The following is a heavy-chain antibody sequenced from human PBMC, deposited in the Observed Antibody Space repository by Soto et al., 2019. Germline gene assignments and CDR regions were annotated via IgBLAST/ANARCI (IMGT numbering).Heavy chain of an antibody. D-gene: IGHD3-22*01. Sequence: GASVKVSCKASGYTFTSYGISWVRQAPGQGLEWMGRISAYNGNTNYAQKLQGRVTMTTDTFTSTAYMELRSLRSDDTAVYYCARDSITMIVVVIQPLDYWGQGTLVTVSS. V-gene: IGHV1-18*01. CDR3: ARDSITMIVVVIQPLDY. J-gene: IGHJ4*02. CDR1: GYTFTSYG. CDR2: ISAYNGNT.